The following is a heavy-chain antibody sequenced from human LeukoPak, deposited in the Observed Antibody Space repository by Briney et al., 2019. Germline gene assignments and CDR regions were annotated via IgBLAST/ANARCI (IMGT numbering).Heavy chain of an antibody. CDR2: ISWNSGSI. D-gene: IGHD3-10*01. Sequence: PGRSLRLSCAASGFTFDDYAMHWVRQAPGKGLEWVSGISWNSGSIGYADSVKGRFTISRDNSKNTLYLQMNSLRAEDTAIYYCAKASGVPWADYGFDIWGQGTMVTVSS. V-gene: IGHV3-9*01. CDR1: GFTFDDYA. CDR3: AKASGVPWADYGFDI. J-gene: IGHJ3*02.